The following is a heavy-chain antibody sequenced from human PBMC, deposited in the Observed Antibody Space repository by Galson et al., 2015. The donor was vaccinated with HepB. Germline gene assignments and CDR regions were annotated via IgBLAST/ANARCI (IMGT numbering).Heavy chain of an antibody. CDR1: GFSLTTHGMC. CDR2: IDWDDDK. CDR3: ARSALYYYDGSGYLPFDY. V-gene: IGHV2-70*11. J-gene: IGHJ4*02. Sequence: PALVKPTQTLTLTCTFSGFSLTTHGMCVDWIRQPPGKALEWLARIDWDDDKHYRTSLKTRLTISKDTSKNQVVLTMTNMDPVDAATYYCARSALYYYDGSGYLPFDYWGQGTLVTVSS. D-gene: IGHD3-22*01.